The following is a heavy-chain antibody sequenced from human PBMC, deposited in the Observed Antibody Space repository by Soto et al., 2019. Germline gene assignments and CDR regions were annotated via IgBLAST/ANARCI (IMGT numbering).Heavy chain of an antibody. Sequence: EVQLVESGGGVVQPGGSLKLSCAVSGFTFSGSAVHWVRQASGKGLEWVGRIRSKANSYATSYSESVQGRFTISRDDSKNTAFLQMNSLKIEDTAVSCCFSVRGLVAPLWGQGHLVTVSS. V-gene: IGHV3-73*02. D-gene: IGHD2-15*01. CDR3: FSVRGLVAPL. CDR2: IRSKANSYAT. J-gene: IGHJ4*02. CDR1: GFTFSGSA.